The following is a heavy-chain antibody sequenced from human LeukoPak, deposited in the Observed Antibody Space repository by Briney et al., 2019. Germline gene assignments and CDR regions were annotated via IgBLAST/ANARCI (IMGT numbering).Heavy chain of an antibody. CDR2: IKTDGSEK. Sequence: GGSLRLSCEGSGFTFSNYWMGWVRQAPGKGLQWVANIKTDGSEKYYVDSVKGRFTISRDNAKNSLYLQMNSLRVEDTAVYYCVRDHQLRDPGCWGQGTLVTVSS. V-gene: IGHV3-7*01. CDR1: GFTFSNYW. CDR3: VRDHQLRDPGC. J-gene: IGHJ4*02. D-gene: IGHD5-24*01.